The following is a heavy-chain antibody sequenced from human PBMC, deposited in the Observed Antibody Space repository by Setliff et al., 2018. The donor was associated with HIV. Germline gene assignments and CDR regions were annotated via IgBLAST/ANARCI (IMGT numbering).Heavy chain of an antibody. D-gene: IGHD2-15*01. V-gene: IGHV4-4*09. CDR2: IYTSGST. CDR1: GGSISSYY. Sequence: SETLSLTCTVSGGSISSYYWSWIRQPPGKGLEWIGYIYTSGSTNYNPSLKSRVTISVDTSKNQFSLKLSSVTAADTAVYYCARGMVVAAGWYFYLWGRGTLVTVSS. J-gene: IGHJ2*01. CDR3: ARGMVVAAGWYFYL.